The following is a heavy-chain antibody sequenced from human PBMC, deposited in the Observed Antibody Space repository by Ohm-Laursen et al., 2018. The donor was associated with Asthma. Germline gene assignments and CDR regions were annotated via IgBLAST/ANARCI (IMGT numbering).Heavy chain of an antibody. J-gene: IGHJ6*02. CDR3: ARDPTRTYNWNDGYGMNV. D-gene: IGHD1-20*01. V-gene: IGHV3-21*01. Sequence: GSLRLSCAASGFTFSSYSMNWVRQAPGKGLEWVSSISSSSSYIYYADSVKGRFTISRDNAKNSLYLQMNSLRAEDTAVYYCARDPTRTYNWNDGYGMNVWGQGTTVTVSS. CDR2: ISSSSSYI. CDR1: GFTFSSYS.